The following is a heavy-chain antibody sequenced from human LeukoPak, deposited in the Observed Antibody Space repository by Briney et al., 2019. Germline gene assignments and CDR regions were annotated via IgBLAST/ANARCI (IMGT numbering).Heavy chain of an antibody. CDR1: GFTFTKYS. V-gene: IGHV5-51*01. CDR2: MYLGDSET. J-gene: IGHJ4*02. CDR3: VRHEGSISGWPFDY. Sequence: KISCKGSGFTFTKYSIGWVRQMPGKGLEWMGIMYLGDSETRYSPSFQGQVTISADKSISTVFLQWSSLKASDTAMYYCVRHEGSISGWPFDYWGQGTLVTVSS. D-gene: IGHD6-19*01.